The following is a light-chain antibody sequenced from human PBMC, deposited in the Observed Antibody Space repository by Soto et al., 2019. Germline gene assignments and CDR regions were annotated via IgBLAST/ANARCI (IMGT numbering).Light chain of an antibody. CDR2: DAS. CDR1: QSITKY. Sequence: DFQMTQSPSTLSASVGDRVTITCRASQSITKYLAWYQQKPGKAPKLLISDASTLESGVPSRFSGSGSGTEFTLTSSSLQPEDFATYYCQQYTTYLWTFGQGTRVDIK. CDR3: QQYTTYLWT. J-gene: IGKJ1*01. V-gene: IGKV1-5*01.